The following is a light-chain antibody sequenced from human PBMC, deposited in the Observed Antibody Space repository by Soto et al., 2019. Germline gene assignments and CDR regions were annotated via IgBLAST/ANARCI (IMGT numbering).Light chain of an antibody. V-gene: IGKV1-5*01. J-gene: IGKJ1*01. CDR1: QSVNKG. Sequence: ASVGDRFTMTGRASQSVNKGLAWFQQKPGKVPKLLIFDASTLQTGVPSRFGGGGSGTEFTLTISGLQPDDFATYYCQQYNSYSPWTFGPGTKVDI. CDR2: DAS. CDR3: QQYNSYSPWT.